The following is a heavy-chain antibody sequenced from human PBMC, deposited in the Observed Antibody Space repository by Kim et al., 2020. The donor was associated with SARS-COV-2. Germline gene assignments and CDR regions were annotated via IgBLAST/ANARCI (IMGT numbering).Heavy chain of an antibody. Sequence: AQKFQGRATITADESTSTAYMELSSLRSEDTAVYYCARDLRIAAADRFDYWGQGTLVTVSS. D-gene: IGHD6-13*01. V-gene: IGHV1-69*01. CDR3: ARDLRIAAADRFDY. J-gene: IGHJ4*02.